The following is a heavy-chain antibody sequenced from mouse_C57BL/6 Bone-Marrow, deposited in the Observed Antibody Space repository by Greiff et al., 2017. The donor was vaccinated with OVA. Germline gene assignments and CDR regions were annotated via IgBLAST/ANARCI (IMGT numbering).Heavy chain of an antibody. Sequence: VQLQQSGAELVRPGSSVKMSCKTSGYTFTSYGINWVKQRPGQGLEWIGYIYIGNGYTEYNVKFKGKATLTSDTSSSTAYMQLSSLTSEDSAIYFCARDETGRGDYWGQGTSVTVSS. D-gene: IGHD4-1*01. CDR2: IYIGNGYT. CDR1: GYTFTSYG. J-gene: IGHJ4*01. CDR3: ARDETGRGDY. V-gene: IGHV1-58*01.